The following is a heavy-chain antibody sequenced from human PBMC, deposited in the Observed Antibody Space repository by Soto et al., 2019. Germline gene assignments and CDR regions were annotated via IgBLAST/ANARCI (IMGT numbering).Heavy chain of an antibody. CDR1: GFTVSRHG. CDR3: AAATTWNFHFPY. Sequence: QVQMVESGGGVVQPGGSLRLSCAASGFTVSRHGMHWVRQAPGKGLEWVAVIWYDGSNRYYADSVKGRFTISKDNSKNTLYLEMNTLRPEDTAMYDGAAATTWNFHFPYWRQGTQVTVSS. J-gene: IGHJ4*02. D-gene: IGHD1-7*01. V-gene: IGHV3-33*03. CDR2: IWYDGSNR.